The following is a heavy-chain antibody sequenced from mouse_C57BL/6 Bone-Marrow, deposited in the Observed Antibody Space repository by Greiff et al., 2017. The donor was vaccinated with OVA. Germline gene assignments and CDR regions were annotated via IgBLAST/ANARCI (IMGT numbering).Heavy chain of an antibody. CDR3: ARSGYEAY. CDR2: IYPRSGNT. D-gene: IGHD3-1*01. CDR1: GYTFTSYG. J-gene: IGHJ3*01. Sequence: VHLVESGAELARPGASVKLSCKASGYTFTSYGISWVKQRTGQGLEWIGEIYPRSGNTYYNEKFKGKATLTADKSSSTAYMELRSLTSEDSAVYFCARSGYEAYWGQGTLVTVSA. V-gene: IGHV1-81*01.